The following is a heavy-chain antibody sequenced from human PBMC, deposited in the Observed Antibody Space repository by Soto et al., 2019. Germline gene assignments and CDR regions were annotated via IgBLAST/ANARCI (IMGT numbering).Heavy chain of an antibody. CDR3: ARSGINGSHFDS. D-gene: IGHD1-26*01. CDR1: GFTFSSYG. J-gene: IGHJ4*02. V-gene: IGHV3-33*01. Sequence: QVQLVESGGGVVQPGRSLRLSCAASGFTFSSYGMHWVRQAPGKGLEWVAAIWYDGSNKYYGDSVKGRFTISRDNSKNTLHLQINSLRAKDTAVYFCARSGINGSHFDSWGQGTLVTVSS. CDR2: IWYDGSNK.